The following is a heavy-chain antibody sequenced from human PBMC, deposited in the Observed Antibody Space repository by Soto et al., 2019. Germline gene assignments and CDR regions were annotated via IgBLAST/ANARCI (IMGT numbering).Heavy chain of an antibody. CDR2: VFYTGST. CDR1: GVSISSYY. D-gene: IGHD6-13*01. CDR3: ARRPIVAADYYYMDV. Sequence: QVQLQESGPGLVKPSETLSLTCSVSGVSISSYYWSWIRHPPGKGLEWIGNVFYTGSTSYNPSLESRVTLSLATSKNQLSLTLDSVTAADTAGYYCARRPIVAADYYYMDVWGKGTTVIVSS. V-gene: IGHV4-59*08. J-gene: IGHJ6*03.